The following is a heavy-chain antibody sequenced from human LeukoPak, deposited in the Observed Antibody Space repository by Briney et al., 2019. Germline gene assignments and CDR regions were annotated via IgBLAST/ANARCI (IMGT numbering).Heavy chain of an antibody. J-gene: IGHJ5*02. CDR3: ARDLYRNSTSCRANNWFDP. D-gene: IGHD2-2*01. CDR2: IYTSGST. CDR1: GGSISSYY. Sequence: SETLSLTCTVPGGSISSYYWSWIWHRARKGLEWIGRIYTSGSTNYNPSLKSRVTISVDKSKNQFSLKLSSVTAAHRAGYCCARDLYRNSTSCRANNWFDPWGQGTLVTLSS. V-gene: IGHV4-4*07.